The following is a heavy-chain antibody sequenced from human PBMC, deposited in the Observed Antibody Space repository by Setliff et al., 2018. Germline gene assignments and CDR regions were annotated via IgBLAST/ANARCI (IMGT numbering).Heavy chain of an antibody. CDR3: TRLGAPASHDAFDI. CDR2: IYPGDSDT. Sequence: GESLKISCQGSGYSFANTWIAWVRQMPGKGLEWMGIIYPGDSDTKYGPSFQGQVTISVDKSITTAYLQWSSLKASDTAIYYCTRLGAPASHDAFDIWGQGTMVTVSS. CDR1: GYSFANTW. V-gene: IGHV5-51*01. J-gene: IGHJ3*02. D-gene: IGHD6-25*01.